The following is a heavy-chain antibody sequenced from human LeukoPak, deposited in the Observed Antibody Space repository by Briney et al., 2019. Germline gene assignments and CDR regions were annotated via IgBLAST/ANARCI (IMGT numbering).Heavy chain of an antibody. D-gene: IGHD6-19*01. V-gene: IGHV1-18*01. J-gene: IGHJ5*02. CDR1: GYTFTSHG. CDR2: ISAYNGNT. CDR3: ARGGGSGWYGYWFDP. Sequence: ASVMVSCKTSGYTFTSHGISWVRQAPGQGLEWMGWISAYNGNTNYAQKLQGRVTMTTDTSTSTAYMELRSLRSDDTAVYYCARGGGSGWYGYWFDPWGQGTLVTVSS.